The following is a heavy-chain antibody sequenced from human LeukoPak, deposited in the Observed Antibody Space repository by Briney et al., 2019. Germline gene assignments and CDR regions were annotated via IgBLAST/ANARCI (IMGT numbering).Heavy chain of an antibody. CDR1: GFTFSTYA. CDR2: ISGSGGGT. J-gene: IGHJ4*02. D-gene: IGHD5-12*01. V-gene: IGHV3-23*01. CDR3: ARESGDIVARGDYFDY. Sequence: GGSLRLSCAASGFTFSTYAMSWVRQAPGKGLDWVSGISGSGGGTYYADSVKGRFTISRDNAKNSLYLQMNSLRAEDTAVYYCARESGDIVARGDYFDYWGQGTLVTVSS.